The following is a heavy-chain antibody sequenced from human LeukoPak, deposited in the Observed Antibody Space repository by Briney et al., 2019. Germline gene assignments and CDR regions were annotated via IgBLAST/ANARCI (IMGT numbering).Heavy chain of an antibody. D-gene: IGHD6-19*01. CDR3: ARALHSSGWYFDY. CDR1: GFTFSDYY. J-gene: IGHJ4*02. CDR2: ISSSSSYT. Sequence: GGSLRLSCAASGFTFSDYYMSWISQAPGKGLEWVSYISSSSSYTNYADSVKGRFTISRDNAKNSLYLQMDSLRAEDTAVYYCARALHSSGWYFDYWGQGTLVTVSS. V-gene: IGHV3-11*06.